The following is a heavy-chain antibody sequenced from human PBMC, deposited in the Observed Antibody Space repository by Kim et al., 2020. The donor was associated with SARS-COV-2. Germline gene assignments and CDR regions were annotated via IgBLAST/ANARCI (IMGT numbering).Heavy chain of an antibody. Sequence: SETLSLTCTVSGGSISNNYWSWIRQPPGKGLEWIGHIYYSGSPNYNSSLKSRVTISVDTSKSQFSLKLSAVTAADTAVYYCARGGINFDFWGQGTLVTVS. CDR2: IYYSGSP. CDR3: ARGGINFDF. CDR1: GGSISNNY. D-gene: IGHD3-16*01. V-gene: IGHV4-59*01. J-gene: IGHJ4*02.